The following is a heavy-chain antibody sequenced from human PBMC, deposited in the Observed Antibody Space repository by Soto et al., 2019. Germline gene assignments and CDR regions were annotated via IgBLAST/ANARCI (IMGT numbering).Heavy chain of an antibody. D-gene: IGHD3-10*01. CDR3: ARDLSSWGYGSGSYSVGSREAKR. Sequence: GGSLRLSCAASGFTFSSYSMNWVRQAPGKGLEWVSYISSSSSTIYYADSVKGRFTISRDNAKNSLYLQMNSLRDEDTAVYYCARDLSSWGYGSGSYSVGSREAKRWGQGTLVTVSS. J-gene: IGHJ4*02. CDR1: GFTFSSYS. V-gene: IGHV3-48*02. CDR2: ISSSSSTI.